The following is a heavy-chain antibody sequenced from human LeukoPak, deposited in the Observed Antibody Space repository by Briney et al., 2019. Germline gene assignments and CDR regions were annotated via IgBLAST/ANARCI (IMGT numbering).Heavy chain of an antibody. V-gene: IGHV1-8*01. CDR1: GYTFTSND. D-gene: IGHD6-13*01. Sequence: ASVKVSCKASGYTFTSNDINWVRQATGQGLEWMGWMNPNSGNTGYAQKFQSRVTMTRNTSISTAYMELSSLRSEDTAVYYCARYSSSEDYYYYGMDVWGQGTTVTVSS. CDR3: ARYSSSEDYYYYGMDV. J-gene: IGHJ6*02. CDR2: MNPNSGNT.